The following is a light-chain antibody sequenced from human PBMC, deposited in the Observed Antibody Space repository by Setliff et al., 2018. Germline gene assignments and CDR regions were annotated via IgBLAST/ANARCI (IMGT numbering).Light chain of an antibody. Sequence: QSVLTQPASVSGSPGQSITISCAGTSSDVGAHSHVSWYQQYPGKAPKLMISEVSNRPSGVSYRFSGSKSGNTASLTISGLQAEDEADYYCMSYTTIRTYVFGTGTKGTVL. J-gene: IGLJ1*01. CDR3: MSYTTIRTYV. CDR1: SSDVGAHSH. V-gene: IGLV2-14*01. CDR2: EVS.